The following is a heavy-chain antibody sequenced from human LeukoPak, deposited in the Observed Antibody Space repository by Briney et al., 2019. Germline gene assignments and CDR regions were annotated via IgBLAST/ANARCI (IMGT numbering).Heavy chain of an antibody. V-gene: IGHV3-74*01. J-gene: IGHJ6*02. CDR3: ARDFYDFWSGYYRYYYGMDV. D-gene: IGHD3-3*01. Sequence: PGGSLRLSCAASGFTSSSYWMHWVRQAPGKGLVWVSRINSDESSTDYADSVKGRFTISRDNAKNTLYLQMNSLRAEDTAVYYCARDFYDFWSGYYRYYYGMDVWGQGTTVTVSS. CDR2: INSDESST. CDR1: GFTSSSYW.